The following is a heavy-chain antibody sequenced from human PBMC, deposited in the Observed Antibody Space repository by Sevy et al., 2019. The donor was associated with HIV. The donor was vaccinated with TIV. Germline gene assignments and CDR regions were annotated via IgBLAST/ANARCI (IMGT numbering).Heavy chain of an antibody. CDR2: IKSKAYGGTT. V-gene: IGHV3-49*04. CDR1: GFTFGDYC. CDR3: TRWSGSQSIFDY. D-gene: IGHD1-26*01. Sequence: GGSLRLSCTASGFTFGDYCMSWVRQAPGKGLEWISFIKSKAYGGTTGYAASVKGRFTISRDDSKSIAYLQMNNLQTEDTAVYFCTRWSGSQSIFDYWGRGTLVTVSS. J-gene: IGHJ4*02.